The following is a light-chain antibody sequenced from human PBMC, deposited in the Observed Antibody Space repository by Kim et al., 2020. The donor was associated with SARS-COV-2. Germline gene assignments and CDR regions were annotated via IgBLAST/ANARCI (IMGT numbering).Light chain of an antibody. J-gene: IGKJ5*01. V-gene: IGKV1-39*01. CDR1: QSISSY. Sequence: DIQMTQSPSSLSASVGDRVTITCRASQSISSYLNWYQQKPGKAPKLLIYAASSLQSGVPSRFSGSGSGTDFTLTISSLQPEDFATYYCQQSYSTPFLTFGRGTRLEIK. CDR2: AAS. CDR3: QQSYSTPFLT.